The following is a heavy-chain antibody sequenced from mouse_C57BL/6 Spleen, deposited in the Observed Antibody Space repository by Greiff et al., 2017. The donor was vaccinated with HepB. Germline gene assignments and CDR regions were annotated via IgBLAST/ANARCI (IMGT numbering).Heavy chain of an antibody. V-gene: IGHV1-59*01. CDR2: IDPSDSYT. CDR3: ARGTFYYFDY. Sequence: VQLQQPGAELVRPGTSVKLSCKASGYTFTSYWMHWVKQRPGQGLEWIGVIDPSDSYTNYNQKFKGKATLTVDTSSSTAYMQLSSLTSEDSAVYYCARGTFYYFDYWGQGTTLTVSS. CDR1: GYTFTSYW. J-gene: IGHJ2*01.